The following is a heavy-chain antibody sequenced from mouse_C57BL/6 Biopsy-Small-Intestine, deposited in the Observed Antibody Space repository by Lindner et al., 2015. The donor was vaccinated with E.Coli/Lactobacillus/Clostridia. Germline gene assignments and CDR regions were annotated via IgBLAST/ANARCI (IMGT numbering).Heavy chain of an antibody. CDR2: IYPGDGDT. D-gene: IGHD2-4*01. J-gene: IGHJ3*01. CDR1: GYAFSSSW. V-gene: IGHV1-82*01. CDR3: ARGGYDYDAY. Sequence: VQLQESGPELVKPGASVKISCKASGYAFSSSWMNWVKQRPGKGLEWIGRIYPGDGDTKYNGNFKGKATLTADKSSSTAYMQLSSLTSEDSAVYFCARGGYDYDAYWGQGTLVTVSA.